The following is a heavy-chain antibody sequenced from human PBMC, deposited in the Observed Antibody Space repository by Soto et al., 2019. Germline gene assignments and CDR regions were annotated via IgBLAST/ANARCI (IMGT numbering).Heavy chain of an antibody. Sequence: QVQLVQSGAAVQKPGASVKVSCKASGYTFTSYGITRDRQAPGHGLEWMGWISAYTGNTNYAQKLQGRVTMTTDTSTSTAYMELRSLRSDDTAVYYCARDLYPLEREFWSCYDYWGQGTLVTVSS. V-gene: IGHV1-18*04. CDR3: ARDLYPLEREFWSCYDY. J-gene: IGHJ4*02. D-gene: IGHD3-3*01. CDR2: ISAYTGNT. CDR1: GYTFTSYG.